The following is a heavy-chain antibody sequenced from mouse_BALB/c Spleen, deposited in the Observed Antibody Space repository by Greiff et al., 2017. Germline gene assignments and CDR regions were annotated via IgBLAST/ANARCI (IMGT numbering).Heavy chain of an antibody. D-gene: IGHD1-1*01. Sequence: VQLQQSGAELAKPGASVKMSCKASGYTFTSYWMHWVKQRPGQGLEWIGYINPSTGYTEYNQKFKDKATLTADKSSSTAYMQLSSLTSEDSAVYYCARTDYYGSSYGWGQGTTLTVS. J-gene: IGHJ2*01. CDR3: ARTDYYGSSYG. V-gene: IGHV1-7*01. CDR1: GYTFTSYW. CDR2: INPSTGYT.